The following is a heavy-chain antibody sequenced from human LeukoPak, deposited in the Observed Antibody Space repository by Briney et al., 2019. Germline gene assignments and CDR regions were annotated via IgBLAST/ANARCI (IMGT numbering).Heavy chain of an antibody. V-gene: IGHV4-61*02. D-gene: IGHD5-18*01. Sequence: SQTLSLTCTVSGGSISSGSYYWSWLRQPAGTGLEWIGRIYTSGSTNYNPSLKSRVTISVDTSKNQFSLKLSSVTAADTAVYYCARGGRLIQLRGQGTLVTVSS. CDR3: ARGGRLIQL. CDR2: IYTSGST. J-gene: IGHJ4*02. CDR1: GGSISSGSYY.